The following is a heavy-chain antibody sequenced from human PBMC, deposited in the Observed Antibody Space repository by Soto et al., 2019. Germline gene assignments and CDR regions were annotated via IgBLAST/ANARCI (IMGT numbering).Heavy chain of an antibody. CDR3: ARLKIQLWPQPIDY. Sequence: PGGSLRLSCAASGFTFSSYSMNWVRQAPGKGLEWVSYISSSSSTIYYADSVKGRFTISRDNAKNSLYLQMNSLRAEDTAVYYCARLKIQLWPQPIDYWGQGTLVTVSS. J-gene: IGHJ4*02. CDR1: GFTFSSYS. V-gene: IGHV3-48*01. CDR2: ISSSSSTI. D-gene: IGHD5-18*01.